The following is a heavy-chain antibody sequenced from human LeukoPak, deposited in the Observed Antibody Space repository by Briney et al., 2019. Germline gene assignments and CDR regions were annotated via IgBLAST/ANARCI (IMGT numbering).Heavy chain of an antibody. CDR1: GGSFSGYQ. J-gene: IGHJ4*02. Sequence: SETLSLTCAVYGGSFSGYQWGWIRQSPEKGLEWIGKVTDSGSGSYNPALRSRVTISVDRSKNQFSLRLNSVTAADTAVYYCARVYSDYIMYWGQRTPLTVSS. CDR3: ARVYSDYIMY. CDR2: VTDSGSG. D-gene: IGHD4-11*01. V-gene: IGHV4-34*01.